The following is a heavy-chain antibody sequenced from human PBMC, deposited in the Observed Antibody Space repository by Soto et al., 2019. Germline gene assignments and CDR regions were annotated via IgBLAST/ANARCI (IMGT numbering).Heavy chain of an antibody. CDR1: GGSIRSYY. J-gene: IGHJ5*02. CDR3: ARDLPYSSSWYESLRRLNWCDP. V-gene: IGHV4-4*07. Sequence: PSETLSLTCTVSGGSIRSYYWSWIRQPAGKGLEWMGRIYTRGSTNYNPSLKSRVTMSVDTSKNQFSLKLSSVTAADTAVYYCARDLPYSSSWYESLRRLNWCDPWGQGTLVTVSS. CDR2: IYTRGST. D-gene: IGHD6-13*01.